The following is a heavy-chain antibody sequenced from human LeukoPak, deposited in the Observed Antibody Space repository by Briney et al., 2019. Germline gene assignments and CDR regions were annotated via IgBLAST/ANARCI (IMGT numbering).Heavy chain of an antibody. V-gene: IGHV4-59*01. D-gene: IGHD6-19*01. CDR1: GGSISSYY. Sequence: SETLSLTCTVSGGSISSYYWSWIRQPPGKGQEWIGYIYYSGSTNYNPSLKSRVTISVDTSKNQFSLKLSSVTAADTAVYYCARAGYSSGWYPAHYFDYWGQGTLVTVSS. J-gene: IGHJ4*02. CDR3: ARAGYSSGWYPAHYFDY. CDR2: IYYSGST.